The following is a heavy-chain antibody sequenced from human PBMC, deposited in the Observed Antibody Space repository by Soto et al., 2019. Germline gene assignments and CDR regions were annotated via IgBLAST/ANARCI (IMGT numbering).Heavy chain of an antibody. V-gene: IGHV1-69*01. CDR3: AGGRIVVVGSRAYYGMDV. Sequence: QVHLLLQSGAEVKKPGSSVKVSCKASGGTPSNSAISWVRQAPGQGREWMGGIIPVFGLVKYAQNFQGRVTITEDESTNTAYMELSSLRPEDTAVYYCAGGRIVVVGSRAYYGMDVWGQGTTVTVSS. D-gene: IGHD3-22*01. CDR2: IIPVFGLV. CDR1: GGTPSNSA. J-gene: IGHJ6*02.